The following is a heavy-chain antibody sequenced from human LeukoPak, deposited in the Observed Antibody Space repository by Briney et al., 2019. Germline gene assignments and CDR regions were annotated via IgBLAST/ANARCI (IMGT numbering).Heavy chain of an antibody. Sequence: ASVKVSCKTSGYSFSSYVLSWVRQAPRQGPEWMGWISTYNTNRKYAQRFQDRLTLTTDTSTATAYMELRGLRYNDTAVYYCAREPQQMVRTDNWFDPWGQGTLVTVSS. CDR3: AREPQQMVRTDNWFDP. CDR2: ISTYNTNR. V-gene: IGHV1-18*01. J-gene: IGHJ5*02. D-gene: IGHD6-13*01. CDR1: GYSFSSYV.